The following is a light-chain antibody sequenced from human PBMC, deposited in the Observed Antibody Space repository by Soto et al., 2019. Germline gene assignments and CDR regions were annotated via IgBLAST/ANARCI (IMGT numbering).Light chain of an antibody. Sequence: QSVLTQPPSASGTPGQRVTISCSGSNSNVGSNTVHWYQHLPGTAPKLLIYANNNRPSGVPDRFAGSKSGTSVSLAITGLQSDDEADYYCQSYDSTLSGYVFGTGTKLTVL. J-gene: IGLJ1*01. V-gene: IGLV1-40*01. CDR2: ANN. CDR1: NSNVGSNT. CDR3: QSYDSTLSGYV.